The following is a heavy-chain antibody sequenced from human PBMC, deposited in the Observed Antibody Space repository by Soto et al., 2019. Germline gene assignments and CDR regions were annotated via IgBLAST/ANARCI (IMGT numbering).Heavy chain of an antibody. CDR3: ARDARGDEAPMDD. D-gene: IGHD3-10*01. V-gene: IGHV1-2*04. CDR1: GYTFTGYY. CDR2: INPNSGGT. Sequence: GASVKVSCKASGYTFTGYYMHWVRQAPGQGLEWMGWINPNSGGTNYAQKFQGWVTMTRDTSISTAYMELSRLRSDDTAVYYCARDARGDEAPMDDWGQGTLVTVSS. J-gene: IGHJ4*02.